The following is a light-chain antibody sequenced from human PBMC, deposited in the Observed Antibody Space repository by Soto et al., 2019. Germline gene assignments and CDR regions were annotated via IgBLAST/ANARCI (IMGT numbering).Light chain of an antibody. J-gene: IGLJ1*01. V-gene: IGLV2-8*01. CDR2: DVT. Sequence: QSALTQPHSASWSPGQSVTISCTVTSSDVGAYKFVSWYRQNPGKAPKLIIYDVTKRPTGVPDRFSGSKSGNTASLNVSGLQAEDEADYYCSSYAGNNNYVFGSGTKLTVL. CDR1: SSDVGAYKF. CDR3: SSYAGNNNYV.